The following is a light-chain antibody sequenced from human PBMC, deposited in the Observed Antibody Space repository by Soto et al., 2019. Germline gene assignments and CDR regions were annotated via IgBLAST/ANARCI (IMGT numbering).Light chain of an antibody. CDR3: QQYKTYS. V-gene: IGKV1-5*03. J-gene: IGKJ4*01. Sequence: IQMTQSPSALSASVGGKITITCRANQSISSWLAWYQQQPGKAPSLLIYRASTLESGVPSRFSGSGSGTEFSLTISGLQPDDFATYYCQQYKTYSFGGGTKVDIK. CDR1: QSISSW. CDR2: RAS.